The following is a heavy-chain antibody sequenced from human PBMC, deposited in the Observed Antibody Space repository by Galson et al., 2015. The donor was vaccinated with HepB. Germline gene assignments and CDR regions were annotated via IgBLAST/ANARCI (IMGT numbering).Heavy chain of an antibody. D-gene: IGHD2-2*01. V-gene: IGHV1-69*13. J-gene: IGHJ6*02. CDR1: GGTFSSYA. CDR2: IIPIFGTA. Sequence: SVKVSCKASGGTFSSYAISWVRQAPGQGLEWMGGIIPIFGTANYAQKFQGRVTITADESTSTAYMELSSLRSEDTAVYYCAVKTQIVVVPAAPQHYYYGMDVWGQGTTVTVSS. CDR3: AVKTQIVVVPAAPQHYYYGMDV.